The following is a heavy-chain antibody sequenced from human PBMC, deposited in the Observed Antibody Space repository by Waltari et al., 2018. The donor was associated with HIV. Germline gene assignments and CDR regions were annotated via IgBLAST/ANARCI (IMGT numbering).Heavy chain of an antibody. CDR1: GFTFSSYA. CDR3: ARVDYGGNSGAFDI. J-gene: IGHJ3*02. D-gene: IGHD4-17*01. V-gene: IGHV3-64*01. Sequence: AASGFTFSSYAMHWVRQAPGKGLEYVSAISSNGGSTYYANSVKGRFTISRDNSKNTLYLQMGSLRAEDMAVYYCARVDYGGNSGAFDIWGQGTMVTVSS. CDR2: ISSNGGST.